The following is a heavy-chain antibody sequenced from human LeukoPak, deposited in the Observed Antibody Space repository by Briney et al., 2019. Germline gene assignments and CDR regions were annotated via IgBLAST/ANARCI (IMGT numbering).Heavy chain of an antibody. CDR2: IYPGDSDT. CDR3: ARRDGYCSSTSCYADYYYGMDV. D-gene: IGHD2-2*01. V-gene: IGHV5-51*01. J-gene: IGHJ6*02. CDR1: GYSFTSYW. Sequence: GESLKISCKGSGYSFTSYWLGWVRQMPGKGLEWRGIIYPGDSDTTYSPSFQGQVTISADKSISTAYLQWSSLKASDTAMYYCARRDGYCSSTSCYADYYYGMDVWGQGTTVTVSS.